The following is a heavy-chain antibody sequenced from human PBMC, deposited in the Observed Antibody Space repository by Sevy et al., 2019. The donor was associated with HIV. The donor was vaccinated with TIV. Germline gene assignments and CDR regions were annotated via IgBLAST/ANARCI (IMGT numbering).Heavy chain of an antibody. V-gene: IGHV3-74*01. CDR1: GFSVRDNS. D-gene: IGHD3-10*01. Sequence: GESLKISCAASGFSVRDNSMSWVRQAPGKGLEWVAHIKGDGSTTRYVDSVKGRFTISRDNAKNTVYLQMNSLRAEDSAVYYCARETGSIDDWGQGTLVTVSS. J-gene: IGHJ4*02. CDR3: ARETGSIDD. CDR2: IKGDGSTT.